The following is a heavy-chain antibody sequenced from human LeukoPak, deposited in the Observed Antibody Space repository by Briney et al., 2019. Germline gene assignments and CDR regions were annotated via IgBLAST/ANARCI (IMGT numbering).Heavy chain of an antibody. D-gene: IGHD3-10*01. CDR3: ARGSDVLLWFGELGTNWFDP. Sequence: GESLKISCKGSGYSFTSYWIGWVRQMPGKGLEWMGIIYPGDSDTRYSPSFQGQVTIPADKSISTAYLQWSSLKASDTAMYYCARGSDVLLWFGELGTNWFDPWGQGTLVTVSS. CDR1: GYSFTSYW. J-gene: IGHJ5*02. V-gene: IGHV5-51*01. CDR2: IYPGDSDT.